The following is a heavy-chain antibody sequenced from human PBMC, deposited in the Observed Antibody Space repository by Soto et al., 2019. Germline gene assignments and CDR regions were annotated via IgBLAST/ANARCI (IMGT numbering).Heavy chain of an antibody. CDR3: ARARXRTRGVIITPVAHPIDY. J-gene: IGHJ4*02. V-gene: IGHV4-34*01. CDR2: INHSGST. CDR1: GGSFSGYY. D-gene: IGHD3-10*01. Sequence: SETLSLTCAVYGGSFSGYYWSWIRQPPGKGLEWIGEINHSGSTNYNPSLKSRVTISVDTSKNQFSLKLSSVTAADTAVYYCARARXRTRGVIITPVAHPIDYWGQGTLVTVSS.